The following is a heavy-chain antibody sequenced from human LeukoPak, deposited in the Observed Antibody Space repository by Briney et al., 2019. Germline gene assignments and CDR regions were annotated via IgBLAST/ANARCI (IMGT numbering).Heavy chain of an antibody. J-gene: IGHJ4*02. CDR3: ARGYDF. CDR2: INYSGST. D-gene: IGHD3-22*01. V-gene: IGHV4-39*01. Sequence: PSETLSLTCTVFGDSIIDSTYYWGWISQPPGKGLDWLGVINYSGSTYYKPSLRSRVTISVDTSKNQFSLKLKSMTASDTAVYYCARGYDFWGQGTLVTVSS. CDR1: GDSIIDSTYY.